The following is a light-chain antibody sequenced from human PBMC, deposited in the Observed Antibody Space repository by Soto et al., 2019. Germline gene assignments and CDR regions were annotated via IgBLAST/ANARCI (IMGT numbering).Light chain of an antibody. CDR1: QTISTY. J-gene: IGKJ1*01. Sequence: DIQLTQSPSSLSASVGDRVTITCRASQTISTYLNWYQQKPGKAPTLLLYAVSTLQSGVPSRFSASGSGSDFTLTVNGLQPEDFATYYCHQTYSTPRTFGQGTKVDI. V-gene: IGKV1-39*01. CDR3: HQTYSTPRT. CDR2: AVS.